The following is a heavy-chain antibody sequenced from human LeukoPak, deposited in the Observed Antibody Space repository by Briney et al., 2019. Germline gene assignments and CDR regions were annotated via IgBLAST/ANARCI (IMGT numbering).Heavy chain of an antibody. V-gene: IGHV6-1*01. CDR2: SYYRSKWDT. D-gene: IGHD6-19*01. Sequence: SQTLSLTCAISGDSVSSNSAAWNWIRQSPSRGLEWLGRSYYRSKWDTDYAVSVKSRITINPDTSMNQFSQPLNSVTPEDTAVYYCARDGRRAGGWPYYFDYWGQGTLVTVSS. J-gene: IGHJ4*02. CDR3: ARDGRRAGGWPYYFDY. CDR1: GDSVSSNSAA.